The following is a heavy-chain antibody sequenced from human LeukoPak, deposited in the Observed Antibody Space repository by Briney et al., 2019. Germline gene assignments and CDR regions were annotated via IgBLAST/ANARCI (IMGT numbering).Heavy chain of an antibody. CDR1: GFTFSSYS. CDR3: ARSETIWFGELLDY. V-gene: IGHV3-21*01. CDR2: ISSSSSYI. Sequence: PRGSLRLSCAASGFTFSSYSMNWVRQAPGKGLEWVSSISSSSSYIYYADSVKGRFTISRDNVKNSLYLQMNSLRAEDTAVYYCARSETIWFGELLDYWGQGTLVTVSS. D-gene: IGHD3-10*01. J-gene: IGHJ4*02.